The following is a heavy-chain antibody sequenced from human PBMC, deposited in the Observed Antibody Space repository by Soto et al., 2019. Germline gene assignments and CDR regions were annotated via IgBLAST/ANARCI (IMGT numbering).Heavy chain of an antibody. Sequence: QVQLQQWGAGLLKPSETLSLTCAVYGGSFSGYYWSWIRQPPGKGLEWIGEINHSGSTNYNPSLKSRGTISVDTSKNQFSLKLSSVTAADTAVYYCARNRLEDWFDPWGQGTLVTVSS. CDR3: ARNRLEDWFDP. D-gene: IGHD1-1*01. CDR1: GGSFSGYY. CDR2: INHSGST. J-gene: IGHJ5*02. V-gene: IGHV4-34*01.